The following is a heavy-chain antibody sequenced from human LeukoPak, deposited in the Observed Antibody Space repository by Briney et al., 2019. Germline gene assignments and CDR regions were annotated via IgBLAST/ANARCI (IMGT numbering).Heavy chain of an antibody. J-gene: IGHJ4*02. CDR1: GFTFNNYA. CDR2: TTGTTTAT. D-gene: IGHD1-7*01. Sequence: SGGSLRLSCAASGFTFNNYAMSWVRQTPGKGLEWVSTTTGTTTATYHADSVKGWFTISRDNSKNTLYLQMSSLRTEDTAVYYCAKNRVVFNLNYAYYFDYWGQGTLVTVSS. CDR3: AKNRVVFNLNYAYYFDY. V-gene: IGHV3-23*01.